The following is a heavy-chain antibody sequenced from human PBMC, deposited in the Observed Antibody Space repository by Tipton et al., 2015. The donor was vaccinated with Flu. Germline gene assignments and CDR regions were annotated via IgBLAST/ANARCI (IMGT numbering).Heavy chain of an antibody. CDR3: ARGGVGSTDYYY. D-gene: IGHD3-3*01. CDR1: GASISSHY. V-gene: IGHV4-59*11. J-gene: IGHJ6*01. CDR2: IYNTGRT. Sequence: TLSLTCTVSGASISSHYWSWIRQAPGKGLEWIGFIYNTGRTDYKASLKSRVTISVDKSKNQLSLNLGSVTAADTAIYYCARGGVGSTDYYY.